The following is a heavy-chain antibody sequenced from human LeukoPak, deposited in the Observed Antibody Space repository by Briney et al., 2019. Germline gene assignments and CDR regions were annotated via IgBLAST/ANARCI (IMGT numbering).Heavy chain of an antibody. CDR2: IWYDGSNK. D-gene: IGHD5-12*01. Sequence: PGGSLRLSCAASGFTFSTYGMHWVRQGPGKGLEGVAVIWYDGSNKYYIDSVRGRFTISRDNSRNTLYLQMNSLRAEDTAVYYCARGFDSGYDFGYWGQGTLVTVSS. CDR3: ARGFDSGYDFGY. V-gene: IGHV3-33*01. CDR1: GFTFSTYG. J-gene: IGHJ4*02.